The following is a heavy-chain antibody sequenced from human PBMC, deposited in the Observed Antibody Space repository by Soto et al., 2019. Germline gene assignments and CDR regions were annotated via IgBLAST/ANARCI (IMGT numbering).Heavy chain of an antibody. V-gene: IGHV2-5*02. CDR2: IYWDDDK. Sequence: ESGATLVNETQSLTKKCRFSGLSHSKREEGVGWIRQPPGKALEWLALIYWDDDKRYSPSLKSRLTITKDTSKNQVVLTMTNMDPVDTATYYCAHRPHRAGRLPITSYFDYWGQGTLVTVSS. J-gene: IGHJ4*02. CDR1: GLSHSKREEG. D-gene: IGHD1-20*01. CDR3: AHRPHRAGRLPITSYFDY.